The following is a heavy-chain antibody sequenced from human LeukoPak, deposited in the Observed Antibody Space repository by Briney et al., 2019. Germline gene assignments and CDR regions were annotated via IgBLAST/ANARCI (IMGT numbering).Heavy chain of an antibody. J-gene: IGHJ4*02. CDR2: INHSGST. V-gene: IGHV4-30-2*01. CDR3: ARRVVPAATFDY. Sequence: SQTLSLTCAVSGGSISSGGYSWIWIRQPPGKGLEWIGYINHSGSTYYNPSLQSRVTISVDRSKSQFSLKLSSVPAADTAVYYCARRVVPAATFDYWGQGTLVTVSS. CDR1: GGSISSGGYS. D-gene: IGHD2-2*01.